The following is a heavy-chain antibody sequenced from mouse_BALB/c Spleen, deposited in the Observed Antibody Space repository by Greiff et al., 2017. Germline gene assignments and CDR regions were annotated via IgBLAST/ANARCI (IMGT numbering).Heavy chain of an antibody. V-gene: IGHV1-12*01. CDR2: IYPGNGDT. CDR3: ARSILRYAMDY. J-gene: IGHJ4*01. CDR1: GYTFTSYN. Sequence: QVQLQQPGAELVKPGASVKMSCKASGYTFTSYNMHWVKQTPGQGLEWIGAIYPGNGDTSYNQKFKGKATLTADKSSSTAYMQLSSLTSEDSAVYYCARSILRYAMDYWGQGTSVTVSS. D-gene: IGHD1-1*01.